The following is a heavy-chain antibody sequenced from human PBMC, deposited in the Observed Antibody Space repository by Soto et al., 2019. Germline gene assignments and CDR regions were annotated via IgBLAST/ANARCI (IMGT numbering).Heavy chain of an antibody. D-gene: IGHD3-3*01. CDR1: GFSFGDYA. J-gene: IGHJ3*02. Sequence: SLRLSCAASGFSFGDYAMSWVRQAPGKGLGWVGFIGSKVFGGTTQFAASVTGRFTISRDDSKSIAYLQLNSLKTEDTAVYYCTRWGGDYTAFDIWGQGTMVTVSS. CDR3: TRWGGDYTAFDI. V-gene: IGHV3-49*04. CDR2: IGSKVFGGTT.